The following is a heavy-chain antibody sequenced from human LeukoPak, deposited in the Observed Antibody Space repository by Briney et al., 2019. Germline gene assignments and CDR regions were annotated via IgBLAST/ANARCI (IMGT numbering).Heavy chain of an antibody. CDR1: VYSISSGYY. D-gene: IGHD2-21*02. J-gene: IGHJ3*02. CDR3: SRDNSVVVTALHAFDI. V-gene: IGHV4-38-2*02. CDR2: IYHCGST. Sequence: PSDTLSLPHTVCVYSISSGYYWGWIRQPPGTGLEWIGSIYHCGSTYYNPSLKSRVTISVDTSKNQFSLMLSSVTAADTAVYYCSRDNSVVVTALHAFDIWGQGTMVTVSS.